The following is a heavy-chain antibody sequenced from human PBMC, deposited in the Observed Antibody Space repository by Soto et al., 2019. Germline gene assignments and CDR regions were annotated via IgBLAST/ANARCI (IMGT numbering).Heavy chain of an antibody. J-gene: IGHJ5*02. V-gene: IGHV3-7*03. CDR2: IKQDGSEK. CDR3: AREMSGSGSPDYWLDP. D-gene: IGHD1-26*01. Sequence: VGSLRLSCASSVFTFSSYWMSCVRHAPGKGLEWVANIKQDGSEKYYVDSVKGRFTISRDNAKNPLYLQMNSLRAEDTAVYYCAREMSGSGSPDYWLDPGGPGNRVTVCS. CDR1: VFTFSSYW.